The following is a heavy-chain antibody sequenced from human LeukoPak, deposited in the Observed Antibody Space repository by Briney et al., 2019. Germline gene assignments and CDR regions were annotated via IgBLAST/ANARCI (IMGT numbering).Heavy chain of an antibody. V-gene: IGHV2-5*01. CDR3: AHSLAAAYNFDY. D-gene: IGHD6-13*01. Sequence: SGPTLVKPTQTLTLTCTFSGFSLRTRGVGVGWIRQPPGKALEWLALIYWNDDKRYSPSLKSRLTITKDTSKNQVVLTMTNMDPVDTATYYCAHSLAAAYNFDYWGQGTLVTVSS. J-gene: IGHJ4*02. CDR1: GFSLRTRGVG. CDR2: IYWNDDK.